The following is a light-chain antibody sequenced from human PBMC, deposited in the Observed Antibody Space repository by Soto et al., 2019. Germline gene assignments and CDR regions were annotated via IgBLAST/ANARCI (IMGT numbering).Light chain of an antibody. CDR2: EVS. J-gene: IGLJ3*02. Sequence: QSALTQPPSASGSPGQSVTISCTGTTSDVSDSYYVSWYQQHPGKAPKLMIYEVSKRPSGVPARFSGSKSGNTASLTVSGLQAEDEADYYCSSDAGTNKRVFGGGTQLTVL. CDR1: TSDVSDSYY. V-gene: IGLV2-8*01. CDR3: SSDAGTNKRV.